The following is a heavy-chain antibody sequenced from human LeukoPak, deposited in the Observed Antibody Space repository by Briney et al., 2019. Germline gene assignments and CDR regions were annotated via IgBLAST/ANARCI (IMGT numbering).Heavy chain of an antibody. CDR3: ARVFSNPTGNDY. Sequence: GGSLRLSCAASGFTFSSYEMNWVRQAPGKGLEWVSYISNSGNTIFYAGSVKGRFTISRDNGKNSLYLQMNSLRAEDTAVYYCARVFSNPTGNDYWGQGTLVTVSS. CDR1: GFTFSSYE. CDR2: ISNSGNTI. J-gene: IGHJ4*02. V-gene: IGHV3-48*03. D-gene: IGHD1-1*01.